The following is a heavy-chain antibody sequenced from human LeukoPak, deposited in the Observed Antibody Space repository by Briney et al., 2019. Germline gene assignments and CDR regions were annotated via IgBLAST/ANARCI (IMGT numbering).Heavy chain of an antibody. Sequence: ASVKVSCKASGYTFTSYAMNWVRQAPGQGLEWMGWINTITGNPTYAQGFTGRFVFSLDTSVTTTYLQINTLKAEDTAVYFCARPGVRGGPGSDYWGQGTVVTVSS. V-gene: IGHV7-4-1*02. CDR2: INTITGNP. CDR1: GYTFTSYA. J-gene: IGHJ4*02. CDR3: ARPGVRGGPGSDY. D-gene: IGHD3-10*01.